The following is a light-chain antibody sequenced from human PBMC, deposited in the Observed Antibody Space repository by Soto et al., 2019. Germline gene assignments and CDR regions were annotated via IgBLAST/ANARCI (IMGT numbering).Light chain of an antibody. V-gene: IGLV2-14*01. CDR2: EVS. J-gene: IGLJ2*01. CDR3: SSYTSSSTLDVV. Sequence: QSVLTQPASVSGSPGQSITISCTGTSSNVGGYNYVSWYQEHPGKSPKLMIYEVSNRPSGVSNRFSGSKSANTASLTISGLQAEDEADYYCSSYTSSSTLDVVFGGGTQLTVL. CDR1: SSNVGGYNY.